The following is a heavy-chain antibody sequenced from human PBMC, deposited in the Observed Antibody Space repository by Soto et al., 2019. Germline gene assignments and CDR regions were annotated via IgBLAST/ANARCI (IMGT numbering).Heavy chain of an antibody. CDR2: INPSRGGT. D-gene: IGHD6-13*01. CDR1: AYTFTSYY. CDR3: TRSIITTAGTAAFDL. V-gene: IGHV1-46*03. J-gene: IGHJ3*01. Sequence: QVQLVQSGAEVKKPGASVRVSCKASAYTFTSYYVHWVRQAPGQGPEWMGMINPSRGGTDYAQKFQGRVTMTRETSTTTGYMELSSLRSEDTAVYYCTRSIITTAGTAAFDLWGQGTLVTVSS.